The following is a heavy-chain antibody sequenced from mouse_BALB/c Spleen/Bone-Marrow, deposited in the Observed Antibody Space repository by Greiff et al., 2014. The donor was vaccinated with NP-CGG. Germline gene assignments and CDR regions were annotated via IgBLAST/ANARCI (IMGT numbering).Heavy chain of an antibody. Sequence: EVQVVESGPELVKPGASVKMSCKASGYTFTSYVMHWVKQKPGQGPEWIGYINPYNDGTKYNEKFKGKATLTSDKSSSTAYMELSSLTSEDSAVYYCAREGVDYFDYWGQGTTLTVSS. CDR3: AREGVDYFDY. CDR1: GYTFTSYV. CDR2: INPYNDGT. J-gene: IGHJ2*01. V-gene: IGHV1-14*01.